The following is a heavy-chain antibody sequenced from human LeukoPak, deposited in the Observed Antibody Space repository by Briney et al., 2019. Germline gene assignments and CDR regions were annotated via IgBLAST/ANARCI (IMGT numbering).Heavy chain of an antibody. J-gene: IGHJ3*02. CDR1: GFTVSANY. Sequence: GGALRLSCAASGFTVSANYSNLVRQAPGKGREWVSLIYSGGATYYADSVQGRFTIYRDHSKHTVHLQMNNLRAEDTAMYFCARRLYIVRGAFDIWGQGTMVTVSS. V-gene: IGHV3-53*01. CDR3: ARRLYIVRGAFDI. CDR2: IYSGGAT. D-gene: IGHD2/OR15-2a*01.